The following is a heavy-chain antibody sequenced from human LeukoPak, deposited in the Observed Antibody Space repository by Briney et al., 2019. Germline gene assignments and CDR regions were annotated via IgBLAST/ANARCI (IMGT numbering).Heavy chain of an antibody. CDR2: IYYSGST. CDR3: ARDPRIAAAGTFWFDP. D-gene: IGHD6-13*01. CDR1: GGSVSSGSYY. J-gene: IGHJ5*02. Sequence: SETLSLTCTVSGGSVSSGSYYWSWIRQPPGKGLEWIGYIYYSGSTNYNPSLKSRVTISVDTSKNQFSLKLSSVTAADTAVYYRARDPRIAAAGTFWFDPWGQGTLVTVSS. V-gene: IGHV4-61*01.